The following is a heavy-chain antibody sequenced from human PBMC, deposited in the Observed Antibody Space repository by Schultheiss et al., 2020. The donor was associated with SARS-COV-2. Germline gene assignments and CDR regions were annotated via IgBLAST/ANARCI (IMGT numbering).Heavy chain of an antibody. V-gene: IGHV3-23*01. CDR2: ISGSGGST. CDR1: GFTFSSYA. D-gene: IGHD3-10*01. J-gene: IGHJ4*02. Sequence: GESLKISCAASGFTFSSYAMSWVRQAPGKGLEWVSAISGSGGSTYYADSVKGRFTISRDNSKNTLYLQMNSLRAEDTAVYYCAKPLYYGQIATFDYWGQGTLVTVSS. CDR3: AKPLYYGQIATFDY.